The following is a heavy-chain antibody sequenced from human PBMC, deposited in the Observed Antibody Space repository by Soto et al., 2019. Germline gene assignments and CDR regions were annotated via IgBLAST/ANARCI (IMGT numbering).Heavy chain of an antibody. J-gene: IGHJ3*02. Sequence: PSETLSLTCTVSGGSISTGGSYWSWIRQHPGKGLEWIGHIYYSGTTSYNPSLKSRVAISINTSNNQFSLKLSSVTAADTAVYYCARDDYGGNSGAFDIWGQGKMVTVSS. CDR1: GGSISTGGSY. CDR3: ARDDYGGNSGAFDI. V-gene: IGHV4-31*03. CDR2: IYYSGTT. D-gene: IGHD4-17*01.